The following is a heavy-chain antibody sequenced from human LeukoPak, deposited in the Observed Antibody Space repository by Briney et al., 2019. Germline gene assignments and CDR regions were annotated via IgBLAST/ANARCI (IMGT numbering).Heavy chain of an antibody. Sequence: SETLSLTCTVSGGSISSYYWSWIRQPPGKGLEWIGYIYYSGSTNYNPSLKSRVTISLDTSKNQFSLKLSSVTAADTAVYYCARTGSGTAGRYYFDYWGQGTLVTVSS. CDR1: GGSISSYY. CDR3: ARTGSGTAGRYYFDY. CDR2: IYYSGST. V-gene: IGHV4-59*01. D-gene: IGHD3-10*01. J-gene: IGHJ4*02.